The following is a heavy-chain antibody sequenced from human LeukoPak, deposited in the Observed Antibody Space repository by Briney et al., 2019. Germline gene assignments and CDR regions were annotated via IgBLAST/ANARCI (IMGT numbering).Heavy chain of an antibody. V-gene: IGHV3-23*01. CDR2: ISGSGGST. CDR1: GLTFSIYA. CDR3: AKLGDFDY. J-gene: IGHJ4*02. Sequence: GGSLRLSCAAFGLTFSIYAMNWVRQAPGKGLEWVSAISGSGGSTYYADSVKGRFTISRDNSKSTLYLQMNSLRAEDTAVYYCAKLGDFDYWGQGTLVTVSS.